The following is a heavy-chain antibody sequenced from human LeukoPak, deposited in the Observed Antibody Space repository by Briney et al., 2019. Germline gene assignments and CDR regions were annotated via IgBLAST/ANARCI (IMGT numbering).Heavy chain of an antibody. J-gene: IGHJ4*02. V-gene: IGHV4-39*07. D-gene: IGHD3-22*01. Sequence: SETLSLTCTVSGGSISSSSYYWGWIRQPPGKGLEWIGSIYYSGSTYYNPSLKSRVTMSVDTSKNQFSLKLSSVTAADTAVYYCARVGSSGQFDYWGQGTLVTVSS. CDR3: ARVGSSGQFDY. CDR1: GGSISSSSYY. CDR2: IYYSGST.